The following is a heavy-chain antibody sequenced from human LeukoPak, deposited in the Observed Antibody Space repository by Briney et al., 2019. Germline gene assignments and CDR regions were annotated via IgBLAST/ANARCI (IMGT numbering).Heavy chain of an antibody. CDR1: GGSFSGCY. Sequence: PSETLSLTCAVYGGSFSGCYWSWIRQPPGKGLEWIGEINHSGSTNYNPSLKSRVTISVDTSKNQFSLKLSSVTAADTAVYYCARVFPPTGGDSRRYFDYWGQGTLVTVSS. J-gene: IGHJ4*02. V-gene: IGHV4-34*01. D-gene: IGHD2-21*02. CDR3: ARVFPPTGGDSRRYFDY. CDR2: INHSGST.